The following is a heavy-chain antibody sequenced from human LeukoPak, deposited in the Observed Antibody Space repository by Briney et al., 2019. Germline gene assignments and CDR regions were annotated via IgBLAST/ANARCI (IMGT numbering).Heavy chain of an antibody. CDR2: IIPIFGTA. CDR3: ARDLPEYCSSTSCSGDWFDP. Sequence: ASVKVSCKASGGTFSSYAISWVRQAPGQGLEWMGGIIPIFGTANYAQKFQGRVTITADESTSTAYMELSSLRSEDTAVYYCARDLPEYCSSTSCSGDWFDPWGQGTLVTVSS. V-gene: IGHV1-69*13. D-gene: IGHD2-2*01. CDR1: GGTFSSYA. J-gene: IGHJ5*02.